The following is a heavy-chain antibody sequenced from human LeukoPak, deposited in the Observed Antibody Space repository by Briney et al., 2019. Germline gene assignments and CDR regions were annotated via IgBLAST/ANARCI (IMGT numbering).Heavy chain of an antibody. CDR2: ISPYSGNT. V-gene: IGHV1-18*01. D-gene: IGHD3-10*01. Sequence: PSVRVSCKAPGDTFNSYAVTWVRQAPGQGLEWMGWISPYSGNTNTAQKLQGRVTMTTDTSANTAYMELRSLRSDDTAVYYCARDYYGSGSDWGQGTLVTVSS. CDR3: ARDYYGSGSD. J-gene: IGHJ4*02. CDR1: GDTFNSYA.